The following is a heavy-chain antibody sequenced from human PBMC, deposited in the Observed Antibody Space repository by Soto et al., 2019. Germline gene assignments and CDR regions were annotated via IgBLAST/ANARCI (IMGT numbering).Heavy chain of an antibody. CDR2: SKNKANIYAT. D-gene: IGHD3-10*01. CDR1: GFTFSDHY. V-gene: IGHV3-72*01. J-gene: IGHJ3*01. CDR3: VRSGGAADAFHF. Sequence: EVQLMESGGGLVQPGGSLRLSCAVSGFTFSDHYMDWVRQAPGKGLEWVGRSKNKANIYATEYAASVKGRFTISRDDSNNSLYLQMNSLKTDDTAVYYCVRSGGAADAFHFWGQGTAVTVSS.